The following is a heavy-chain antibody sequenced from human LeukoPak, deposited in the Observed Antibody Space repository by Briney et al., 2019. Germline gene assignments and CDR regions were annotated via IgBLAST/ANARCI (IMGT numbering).Heavy chain of an antibody. D-gene: IGHD4-17*01. Sequence: GASVKVSRKASGYTFTGYYMHWVRQAPGQGLAWMGWINPNSGGTNYAQKFQGRVTMTRDTSISTAYMELSRLRSDDTAVYYCARRCATVTTWRKFWFDPWGQRTLVTVSS. J-gene: IGHJ5*02. V-gene: IGHV1-2*02. CDR1: GYTFTGYY. CDR3: ARRCATVTTWRKFWFDP. CDR2: INPNSGGT.